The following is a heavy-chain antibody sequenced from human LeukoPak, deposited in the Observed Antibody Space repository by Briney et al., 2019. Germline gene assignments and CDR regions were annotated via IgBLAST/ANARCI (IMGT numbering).Heavy chain of an antibody. CDR3: ARFSHDYGDYGAENWFDP. V-gene: IGHV4-31*03. D-gene: IGHD4-17*01. Sequence: SETLSLTCTVSGGSISSGGYYWSWIRQRPGKGLEWIGYIYYSGSTYYNPSLKSRVTISVDTSKNQFSLKLSSVTAADTAVYYCARFSHDYGDYGAENWFDPWGQGTLVTVSS. CDR2: IYYSGST. J-gene: IGHJ5*02. CDR1: GGSISSGGYY.